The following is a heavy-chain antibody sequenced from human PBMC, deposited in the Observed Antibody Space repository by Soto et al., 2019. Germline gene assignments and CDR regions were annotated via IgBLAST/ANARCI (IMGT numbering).Heavy chain of an antibody. J-gene: IGHJ4*02. CDR1: GFTFSSYW. CDR2: VYSDGSST. V-gene: IGHV3-74*01. CDR3: ARAMSSGSYFDY. D-gene: IGHD1-26*01. Sequence: PGGSVRLSCAASGFTFSSYWMHWVRQVSGKGLVWVSRVYSDGSSTSYADSVKGRFTISRDNAKNTLYLQMNSLRAEDTAVYYCARAMSSGSYFDYWGQGTLVTVSS.